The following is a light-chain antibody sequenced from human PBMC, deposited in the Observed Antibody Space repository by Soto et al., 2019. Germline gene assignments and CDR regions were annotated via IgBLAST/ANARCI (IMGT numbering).Light chain of an antibody. CDR2: AAS. Sequence: DIQMTQSPSSLSASVGDRVTITCRASQSITSYLNWYQQKPGKAPKPLIYAASSLQSGLPSRFSGSGSGTDFTLTISSLQPEDFATYYCQQTYSTPWTFGQGTKVYIK. V-gene: IGKV1-39*01. CDR3: QQTYSTPWT. J-gene: IGKJ1*01. CDR1: QSITSY.